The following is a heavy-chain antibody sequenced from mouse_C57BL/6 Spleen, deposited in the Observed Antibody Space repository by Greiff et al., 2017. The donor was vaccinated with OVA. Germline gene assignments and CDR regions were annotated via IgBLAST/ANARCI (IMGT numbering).Heavy chain of an antibody. J-gene: IGHJ3*01. D-gene: IGHD4-1*01. CDR2: IDPSDSGT. CDR3: ARRGELGQGFAY. CDR1: GYTFTSYW. Sequence: VQLQQPGAELVRPGSSVKLSCKASGYTFTSYWMHWVKQRPIQGLEWIGNIDPSDSGTHYNQKFKDKATLTVDKSSSTAYMQLSSLTSEDSAVYYCARRGELGQGFAYWGQGTLVTVSA. V-gene: IGHV1-52*01.